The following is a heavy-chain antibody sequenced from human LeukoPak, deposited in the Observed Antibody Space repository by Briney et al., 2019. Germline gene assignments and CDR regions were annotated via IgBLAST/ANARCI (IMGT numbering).Heavy chain of an antibody. Sequence: ASVKVSSKASGYTFTGHYMHWVRQAPGQGLEWMGWINPNNGGTNYAQTFQGRVTMTRDTSISTAYMELSRLRSDDTAVYYCARGYALYSGRYIDFDYWGQGTLVTVSS. CDR2: INPNNGGT. CDR3: ARGYALYSGRYIDFDY. J-gene: IGHJ4*02. V-gene: IGHV1-2*02. D-gene: IGHD1-26*01. CDR1: GYTFTGHY.